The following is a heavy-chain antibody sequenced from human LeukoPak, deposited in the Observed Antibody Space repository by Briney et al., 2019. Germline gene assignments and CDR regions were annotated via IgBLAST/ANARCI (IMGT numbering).Heavy chain of an antibody. Sequence: PSETLSLTCAVYGGSFSGYYWSWLRQSPGKGLEWIGEINHSGSTNYNPSLKSRVTISVDTSKNQFSLKMKSMSAADTAVYYCARHSRTYYDILTGPYGGYFDFWGQRTLVTVSS. CDR2: INHSGST. CDR1: GGSFSGYY. CDR3: ARHSRTYYDILTGPYGGYFDF. J-gene: IGHJ4*02. D-gene: IGHD3-9*01. V-gene: IGHV4-34*01.